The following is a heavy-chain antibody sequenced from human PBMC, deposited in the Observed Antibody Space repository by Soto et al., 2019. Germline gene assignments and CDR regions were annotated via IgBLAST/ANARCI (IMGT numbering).Heavy chain of an antibody. J-gene: IGHJ6*02. CDR3: ARDIEYRGYDLVYYYGMDV. CDR2: ISAYNGNT. D-gene: IGHD5-12*01. V-gene: IGHV1-18*01. CDR1: GYTFTSYG. Sequence: QVQLVQSGAEVKKPGASVKVSCKASGYTFTSYGISWVRQAPGQGLEWMGWISAYNGNTNYAQKLQGRVTMTTDTSTSTAYMELRSLRSDDTAVYYCARDIEYRGYDLVYYYGMDVWGQGTTVTVSS.